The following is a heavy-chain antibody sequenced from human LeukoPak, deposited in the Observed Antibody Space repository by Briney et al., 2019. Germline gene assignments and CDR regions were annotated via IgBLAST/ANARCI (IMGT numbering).Heavy chain of an antibody. CDR1: GYTFTSYT. Sequence: ASVKVSCTASGYTFTSYTMHWVRQAPGQRLEWMGWINAGNGNTKYSQKFQGRVTITRDTSASTAYMELSSLRSEDTAVYYCAGSQLWLPFDYWGQGTLVTVSS. V-gene: IGHV1-3*01. J-gene: IGHJ4*02. D-gene: IGHD5-18*01. CDR2: INAGNGNT. CDR3: AGSQLWLPFDY.